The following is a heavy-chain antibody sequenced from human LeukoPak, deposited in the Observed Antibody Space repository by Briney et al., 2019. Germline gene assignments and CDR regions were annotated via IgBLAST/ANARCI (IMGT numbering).Heavy chain of an antibody. D-gene: IGHD6-13*01. Sequence: ASGKVSCKASGYTFTSYGISWVRQAPGQGLEWMGWISAYNGNTNYAQKLQGRVTMTTDTSTSTAYMELRSLRSDDTAVYYYARDDIAAAGPNWFDPWGQGTLVTVSS. CDR2: ISAYNGNT. CDR1: GYTFTSYG. V-gene: IGHV1-18*01. J-gene: IGHJ5*02. CDR3: ARDDIAAAGPNWFDP.